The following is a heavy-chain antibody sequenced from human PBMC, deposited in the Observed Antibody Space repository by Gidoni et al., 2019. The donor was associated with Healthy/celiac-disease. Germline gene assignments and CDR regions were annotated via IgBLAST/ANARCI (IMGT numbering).Heavy chain of an antibody. Sequence: EVQLVESGGGLVQPGGSLRLSWAAAGFTLSSYWMHWVRQAPGKGLVWVSRINSDGSSTSYADYVKGRFTISRDNAKNTLYLQMNSLSAEDTAVYYCARDSYDSSGYYYVYFQHWGQGTLVTVSS. CDR2: INSDGSST. V-gene: IGHV3-74*01. CDR3: ARDSYDSSGYYYVYFQH. CDR1: GFTLSSYW. D-gene: IGHD3-22*01. J-gene: IGHJ1*01.